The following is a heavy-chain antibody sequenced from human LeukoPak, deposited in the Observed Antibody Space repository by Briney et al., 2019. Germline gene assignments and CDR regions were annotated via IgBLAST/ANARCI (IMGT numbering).Heavy chain of an antibody. D-gene: IGHD6-19*01. CDR2: ISYDGSNK. J-gene: IGHJ4*02. CDR1: GFTFSSYG. V-gene: IGHV3-30*18. Sequence: PGGSLRLSCAASGFTFSSYGMPWVRQAPGKGLEWVAVISYDGSNKYYADSVKGRFTISRDNSKNTLYLQMNSLRAEDTAVYYCAKEGKYSSGHDYWGQGTLVTVSS. CDR3: AKEGKYSSGHDY.